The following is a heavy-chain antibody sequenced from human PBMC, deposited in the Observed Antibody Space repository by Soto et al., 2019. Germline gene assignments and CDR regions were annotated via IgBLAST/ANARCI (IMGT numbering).Heavy chain of an antibody. V-gene: IGHV1-69*13. CDR2: IIPIYGTA. CDR1: EGTFSSFT. CDR3: AKDRRADWDSYCYHAMDV. D-gene: IGHD2-21*01. J-gene: IGHJ6*01. Sequence: PVKVSCKASEGTFSSFTISWVRQAHGQGREWMGGIIPIYGTANYAQNLQGRVTLTADASTRTAYMALSRLRSEDTAGYYFAKDRRADWDSYCYHAMDVWGPGTTVTVSS.